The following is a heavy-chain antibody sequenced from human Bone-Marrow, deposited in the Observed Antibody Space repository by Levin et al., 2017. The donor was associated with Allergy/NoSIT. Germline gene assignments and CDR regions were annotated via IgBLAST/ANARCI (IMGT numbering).Heavy chain of an antibody. CDR3: VRGDARDF. J-gene: IGHJ4*02. Sequence: GGSLRLSCEASGFTFSTSTMNRVRQTPGKGLEWVSSISSTSTQKHYVDSVKGRFIISRDNAQNSLFLQMNSLGVEDSAVYYCVRGDARDFWGRGTLVTVSS. CDR2: ISSTSTQK. CDR1: GFTFSTST. D-gene: IGHD5-24*01. V-gene: IGHV3-21*01.